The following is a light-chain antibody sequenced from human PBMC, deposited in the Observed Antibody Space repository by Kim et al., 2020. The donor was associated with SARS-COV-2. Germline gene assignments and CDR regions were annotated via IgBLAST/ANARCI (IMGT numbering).Light chain of an antibody. CDR2: GNN. CDR1: SSNIGTNT. Sequence: GQTVTIPCFGSSSNIGTNTVNWYQQFPGTAPKLLIHGNNQRPSGVPDRLSGSKSGTSAFLAISGLQSEDEADYYCAAWDASLNGWVFGGGTQLTVL. J-gene: IGLJ3*02. CDR3: AAWDASLNGWV. V-gene: IGLV1-44*01.